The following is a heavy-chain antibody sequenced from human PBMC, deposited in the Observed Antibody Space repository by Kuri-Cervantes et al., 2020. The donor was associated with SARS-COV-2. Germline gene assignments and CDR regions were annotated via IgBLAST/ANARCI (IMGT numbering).Heavy chain of an antibody. CDR2: INPSGGST. J-gene: IGHJ3*02. D-gene: IGHD6-13*01. CDR3: ARTRIAAAGTDAFDI. Sequence: ASVKVSCKASGYTFTSYYMHWVRQAPGQGLKWMGIINPSGGSTSYAQKFQGRVTMTRDTSTSTVYMELSSLRSEDTAVYYCARTRIAAAGTDAFDIWGQGTMVTVSS. V-gene: IGHV1-46*01. CDR1: GYTFTSYY.